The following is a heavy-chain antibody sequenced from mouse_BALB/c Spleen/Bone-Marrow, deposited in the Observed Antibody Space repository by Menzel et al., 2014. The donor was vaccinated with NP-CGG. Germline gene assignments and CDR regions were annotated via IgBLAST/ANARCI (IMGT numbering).Heavy chain of an antibody. V-gene: IGHV5-6-3*01. CDR2: INSDGGST. Sequence: EVMLVESGGGLVQPGGSLKLSCAASGFTFSSYGMSWVRQTPDKRLELVANINSDGGSTYYSDSVKGRFTISRDDAKNTLNLQMSSLKSEDTAMYYCSRGVDHYSWFAYWGQGTLVTVSA. D-gene: IGHD1-2*01. J-gene: IGHJ3*01. CDR3: SRGVDHYSWFAY. CDR1: GFTFSSYG.